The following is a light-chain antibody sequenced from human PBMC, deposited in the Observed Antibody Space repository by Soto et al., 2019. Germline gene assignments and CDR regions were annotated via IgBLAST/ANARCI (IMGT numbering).Light chain of an antibody. CDR2: AND. J-gene: IGLJ3*02. Sequence: QSVLTQPPSASGTPRQRVTISCSGSNSDIGDNTVNWYQQLPGTAPKLLIFANDQRPSGVPDRFSGSKSGTSASLAISGLQSEDEADYYCAAWDDSLNGRVFGGGTKLTVL. V-gene: IGLV1-44*01. CDR3: AAWDDSLNGRV. CDR1: NSDIGDNT.